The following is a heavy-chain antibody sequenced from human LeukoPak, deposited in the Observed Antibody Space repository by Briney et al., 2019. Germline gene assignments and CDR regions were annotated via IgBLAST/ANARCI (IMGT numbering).Heavy chain of an antibody. V-gene: IGHV3-30-3*01. CDR3: ARVTSRDPLHY. D-gene: IGHD2-21*02. J-gene: IGHJ4*02. Sequence: GGSLRLSCAASGFTFSSYAMHWVRQAPGKGLEWVAVISYDGSNKYYADSVKGRFTISRDNSKNTLYLQMNSLRAEDTAVYYCARVTSRDPLHYWGQGTLVTVSS. CDR1: GFTFSSYA. CDR2: ISYDGSNK.